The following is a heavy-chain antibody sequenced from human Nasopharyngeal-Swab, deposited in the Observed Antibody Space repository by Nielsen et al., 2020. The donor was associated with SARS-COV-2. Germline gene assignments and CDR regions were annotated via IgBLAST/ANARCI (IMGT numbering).Heavy chain of an antibody. D-gene: IGHD2-15*01. CDR1: GFTLSSYA. V-gene: IGHV3-23*01. CDR3: AKGGNCGGGSCYSLPYNYYFGMDV. J-gene: IGHJ6*02. CDR2: ISDNGGST. Sequence: GESLKISCEASGFTLSSYAMTWVRQAPGKGLEWVSGISDNGGSTNYAGSVKGRFTISRDESKNTVYLQMNSLRAEDSAIYYCAKGGNCGGGSCYSLPYNYYFGMDVWGQGTTVTVSS.